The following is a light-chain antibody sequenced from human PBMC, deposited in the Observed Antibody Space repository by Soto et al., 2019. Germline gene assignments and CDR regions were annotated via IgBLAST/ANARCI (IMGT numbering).Light chain of an antibody. V-gene: IGKV3-11*01. J-gene: IGKJ1*01. CDR1: QSVSSSY. Sequence: DIVMTQSPDSLSVSPGERATLSCRASQSVSSSYLAWYQQQPGQAPRLLIYDASNRATGIPARFSGSGSGTDFTLTISSLEPEDFAVHYCQQRSNWPPTWTFGQGTKVDIK. CDR3: QQRSNWPPTWT. CDR2: DAS.